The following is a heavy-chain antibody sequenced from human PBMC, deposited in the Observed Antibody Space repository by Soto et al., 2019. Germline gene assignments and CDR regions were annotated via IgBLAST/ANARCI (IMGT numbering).Heavy chain of an antibody. D-gene: IGHD2-2*01. V-gene: IGHV4-34*01. CDR2: INHSGST. J-gene: IGHJ5*02. CDR3: ARASLGYCSSTSCRSNWFDP. CDR1: GGSFGGYY. Sequence: SETLSLTCAVYGGSFGGYYWSWIRQPPGKGLEWIGEINHSGSTNYNPSLKSRVTISVDTSKNQFSLKLSSVTAADTAVYYCARASLGYCSSTSCRSNWFDPWGQGTLVTVSS.